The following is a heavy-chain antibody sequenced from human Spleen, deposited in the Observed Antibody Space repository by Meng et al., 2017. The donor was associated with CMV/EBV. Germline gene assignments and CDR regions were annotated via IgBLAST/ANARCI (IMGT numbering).Heavy chain of an antibody. CDR1: GFTFSGSA. V-gene: IGHV3-73*01. D-gene: IGHD3-3*01. J-gene: IGHJ4*02. Sequence: GGSLRLSCAASGFTFSGSAMHWVRRASGKGLEWVGRMRGKANSYATAYAASVKGRFTISRDDSKNTAYLQMNSLKTEDTAVYYCTSNALDDFWSGYPFWGQGTLVTVSS. CDR2: MRGKANSYAT. CDR3: TSNALDDFWSGYPF.